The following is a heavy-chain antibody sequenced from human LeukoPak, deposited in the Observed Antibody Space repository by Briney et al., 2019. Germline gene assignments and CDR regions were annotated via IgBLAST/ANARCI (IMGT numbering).Heavy chain of an antibody. D-gene: IGHD3-22*01. Sequence: SVKVSCKASGGTFSSYAISWVRQAPGQGLEWMGRIIPILGIANYAQKFQGRVTITADKSTSTAYMELSSLRSEDTAVYYCAGDTYYYDNSGCLFDYWGQGTLVTVSS. CDR2: IIPILGIA. CDR1: GGTFSSYA. J-gene: IGHJ4*02. CDR3: AGDTYYYDNSGCLFDY. V-gene: IGHV1-69*04.